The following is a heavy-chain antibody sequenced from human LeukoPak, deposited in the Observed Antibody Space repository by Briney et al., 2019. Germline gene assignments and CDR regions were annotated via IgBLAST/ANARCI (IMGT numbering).Heavy chain of an antibody. CDR1: GFTFSSYA. CDR3: AKEGGTYPYLLDV. Sequence: GGSLRLSCAASGFTFSSYAMPWVRQAPGKGLQWVSDVRCKGTHTYYADSAKGRFPIPRDNSRDTLYLQMNSLRPEDTALYNCAKEGGTYPYLLDVWGKGST. D-gene: IGHD1-26*01. J-gene: IGHJ6*01. CDR2: VRCKGTHT. V-gene: IGHV3-23*01.